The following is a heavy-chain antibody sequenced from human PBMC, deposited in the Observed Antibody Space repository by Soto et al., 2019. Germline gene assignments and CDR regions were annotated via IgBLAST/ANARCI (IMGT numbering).Heavy chain of an antibody. J-gene: IGHJ5*02. CDR2: ISSSSSYI. CDR1: GFTFSSYS. CDR3: ARTRIWDNWFDP. D-gene: IGHD2-15*01. Sequence: GSLRLSCAASGFTFSSYSMNWVRQAPGKGLEWVSSISSSSSYIYYADSVKGRFTISRDNAKNSLYLQMNSLRAEDTAVYYCARTRIWDNWFDPWGQGTLVTVS. V-gene: IGHV3-21*01.